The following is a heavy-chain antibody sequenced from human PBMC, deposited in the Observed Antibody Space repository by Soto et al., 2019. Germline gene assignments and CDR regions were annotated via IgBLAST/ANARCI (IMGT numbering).Heavy chain of an antibody. CDR2: IGTAGDT. D-gene: IGHD2-8*01. Sequence: PGGSLRLSCAASGFTFINYDIHWVRQATGRGLEWVSAIGTAGDTFYVDSVKGRFTISRENAQNSVYLQMSSLRAEDTAIYYCVREGKYADFDLWGPGTLVTVSS. V-gene: IGHV3-13*01. CDR3: VREGKYADFDL. J-gene: IGHJ4*02. CDR1: GFTFINYD.